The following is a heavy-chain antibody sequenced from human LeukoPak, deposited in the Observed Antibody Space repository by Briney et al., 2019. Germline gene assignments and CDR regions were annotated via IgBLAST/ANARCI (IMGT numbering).Heavy chain of an antibody. CDR3: ARDLFWDPKNWFDP. J-gene: IGHJ5*02. Sequence: SETLSLTCAVYGGSFSGYYWSWIRQPPGKGLEWIGEINHSGSTNYNPSLKSRVTISVDTSKNQFSLKLSSVTAADTAVYYCARDLFWDPKNWFDPWGQGTLVTVSS. V-gene: IGHV4-34*01. D-gene: IGHD3-3*01. CDR1: GGSFSGYY. CDR2: INHSGST.